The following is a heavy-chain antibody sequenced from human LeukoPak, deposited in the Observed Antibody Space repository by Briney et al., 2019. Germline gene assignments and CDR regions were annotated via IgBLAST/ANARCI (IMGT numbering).Heavy chain of an antibody. Sequence: GGSLRLSCAASGFTFSSYEMNWVRQAPGKGLEWVSYISSSGSTIYYADSVKGRFTISRDNAKNSLYLQMNSLRAEDTAVYYCARAHGSGSPRDYWGQGTLVTVSS. J-gene: IGHJ4*02. CDR3: ARAHGSGSPRDY. CDR2: ISSSGSTI. D-gene: IGHD3-10*01. V-gene: IGHV3-48*03. CDR1: GFTFSSYE.